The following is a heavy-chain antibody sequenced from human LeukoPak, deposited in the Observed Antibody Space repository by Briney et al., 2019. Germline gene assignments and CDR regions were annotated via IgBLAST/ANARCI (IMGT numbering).Heavy chain of an antibody. CDR1: GGTFSSYA. D-gene: IGHD3-22*01. CDR3: ARERWQQYYYDSSGPDEGAFDI. Sequence: SVKVSCKASGGTFSSYAISWVRQAPGQGLEWMGGIIPIFGTANYAQKFQGRVTITADESTSTAYMELSSLRSEDTAVYYCARERWQQYYYDSSGPDEGAFDIWGQGTMVTVSS. J-gene: IGHJ3*02. V-gene: IGHV1-69*13. CDR2: IIPIFGTA.